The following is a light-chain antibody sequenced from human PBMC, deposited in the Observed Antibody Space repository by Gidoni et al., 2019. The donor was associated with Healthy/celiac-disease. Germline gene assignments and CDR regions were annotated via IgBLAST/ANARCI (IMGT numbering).Light chain of an antibody. CDR3: QQSYSTPFT. Sequence: DIQMTPSPSSLSASVGDRVTITCRASQGISSYLNWYQQKPGKAPKLLIYAASSLQSGVPSRFSGSGSGTDFTLTISSLQPEDFATYYCQQSYSTPFTFGPGTKVDIK. V-gene: IGKV1-39*01. CDR1: QGISSY. CDR2: AAS. J-gene: IGKJ3*01.